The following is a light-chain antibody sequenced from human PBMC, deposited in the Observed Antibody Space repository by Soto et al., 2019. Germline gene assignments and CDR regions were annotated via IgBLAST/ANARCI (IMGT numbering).Light chain of an antibody. V-gene: IGLV1-40*01. CDR3: QSYDSSLSDSRV. Sequence: QSALTQPPSVSGAPGQRVTISCTGSSSNIGAGYDVHWYQQLPGTAPKLLIYGNINRPSGVPDRFSGSKSGTSASLAITGLQAEDEADYFCQSYDSSLSDSRVFGGGTKVTVL. J-gene: IGLJ2*01. CDR1: SSNIGAGYD. CDR2: GNI.